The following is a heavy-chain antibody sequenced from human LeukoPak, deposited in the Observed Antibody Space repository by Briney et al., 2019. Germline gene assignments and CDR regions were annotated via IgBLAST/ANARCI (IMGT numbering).Heavy chain of an antibody. D-gene: IGHD3-22*01. Sequence: GASVKVFCKASGYTFTSYGISWVRQAPGQGLEWMGWISAYNGNTNYAQKLQGRVTMTTDTSTSTAYMELRSLRSDDTAVYYCARVGYYDSSGYHNWFDPWGQGTLVTVSS. J-gene: IGHJ5*02. V-gene: IGHV1-18*01. CDR3: ARVGYYDSSGYHNWFDP. CDR1: GYTFTSYG. CDR2: ISAYNGNT.